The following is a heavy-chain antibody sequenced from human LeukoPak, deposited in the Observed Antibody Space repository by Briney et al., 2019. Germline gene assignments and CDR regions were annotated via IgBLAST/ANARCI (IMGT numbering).Heavy chain of an antibody. D-gene: IGHD3-10*01. V-gene: IGHV3-49*04. CDR1: GFDYRDYG. Sequence: GRSLRLSCAASGFDYRDYGMSWVRQGPGKGLEWVGFIRSKVYGGTADYAASVKGRFIISRDDSKTTAYLQMNSLKSEDTAIYYCARAPEIMVRGIFIPDYFDYWGRGTLVTVSS. CDR3: ARAPEIMVRGIFIPDYFDY. J-gene: IGHJ4*02. CDR2: IRSKVYGGTA.